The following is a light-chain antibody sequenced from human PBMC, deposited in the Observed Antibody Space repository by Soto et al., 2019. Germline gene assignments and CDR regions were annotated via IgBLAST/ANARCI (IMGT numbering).Light chain of an antibody. J-gene: IGKJ1*01. CDR3: QQYNNWPPWT. CDR1: QSVSTK. V-gene: IGKV3-15*01. Sequence: EIVMTHSPATLSVSPCERAALSCRASQSVSTKLAWYQQKPGQAPRLLIFAASTRATDIPARFSGSGSGTEFALTISSLQSEDFAVYYCQQYNNWPPWTFGQGTKVDIK. CDR2: AAS.